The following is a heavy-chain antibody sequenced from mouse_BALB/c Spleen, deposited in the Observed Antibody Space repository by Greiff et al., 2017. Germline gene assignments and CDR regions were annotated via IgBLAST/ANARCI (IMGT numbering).Heavy chain of an antibody. CDR1: GFTFSSYY. Sequence: EVQLVESGGGLVKLGGSLKLSCAASGFTFSSYYMSWVRQTPEKRLELVAAINSNGGSTYYPDTVKGRFTISRDNAKNTLYLQMSSLKSEDTALYYCARHDGNYGYFDYWGQGTTLTVAS. D-gene: IGHD2-1*01. V-gene: IGHV5-6-2*01. J-gene: IGHJ2*01. CDR2: INSNGGST. CDR3: ARHDGNYGYFDY.